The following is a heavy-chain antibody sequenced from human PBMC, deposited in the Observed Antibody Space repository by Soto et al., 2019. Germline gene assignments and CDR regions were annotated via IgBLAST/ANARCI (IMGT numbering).Heavy chain of an antibody. J-gene: IGHJ4*02. CDR1: GFTFSNYA. V-gene: IGHV3-30-3*01. Sequence: QVQLVESGGGVVQPGRSLRLSCAASGFTFSNYAMHWVRQAPGKGLEWVAVISFDGSNKYYADSVKGRFTISRDNSKNTLYLLMNSLRAEDTAMYYCERDNSGWHFDYWGQGTLVSVSS. CDR3: ERDNSGWHFDY. CDR2: ISFDGSNK. D-gene: IGHD6-19*01.